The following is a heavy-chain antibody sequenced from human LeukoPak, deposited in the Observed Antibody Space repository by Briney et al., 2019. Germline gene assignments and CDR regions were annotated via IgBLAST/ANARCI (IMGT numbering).Heavy chain of an antibody. D-gene: IGHD4-17*01. CDR1: GYTFTSYG. Sequence: GASVKVSCKASGYTFTSYGISWVRQAPGQGLEWMGWISAYNGNTNYAQKLQGRVTMTTDTSASTAYMELRSLRSDDTAVYYCARDEGLTVITGNFDYWGQGTLVTVSS. V-gene: IGHV1-18*01. CDR2: ISAYNGNT. CDR3: ARDEGLTVITGNFDY. J-gene: IGHJ4*02.